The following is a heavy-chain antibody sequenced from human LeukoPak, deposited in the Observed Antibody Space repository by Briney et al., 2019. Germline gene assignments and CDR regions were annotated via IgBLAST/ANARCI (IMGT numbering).Heavy chain of an antibody. CDR1: GFTFSHSY. J-gene: IGHJ4*02. V-gene: IGHV3-74*01. CDR2: IDNDGGT. Sequence: PGRSRRLFCAASGFTFSHSYMHWVRHAPGKGLVWVSRIDNDGGTSYADSVKGRFTITRDNAKNTLYLQMNSLRAEDTALYYCARDLNYNLDFWGQGTLVTVSS. CDR3: ARDLNYNLDF. D-gene: IGHD5-24*01.